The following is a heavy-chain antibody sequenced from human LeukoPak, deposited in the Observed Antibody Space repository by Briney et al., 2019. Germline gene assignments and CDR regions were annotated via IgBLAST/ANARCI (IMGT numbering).Heavy chain of an antibody. Sequence: GGSLRLSCAASGFTFTSYGMTWVRQAPGKGLEWVSGITGIGGSTYYADSAKSRFTISRDNSKNTLYLQMNSLRVEDTAVYYCAKDVGSWAQIDYWGQGTLVTVSS. CDR2: ITGIGGST. V-gene: IGHV3-23*01. D-gene: IGHD2-15*01. CDR1: GFTFTSYG. J-gene: IGHJ4*02. CDR3: AKDVGSWAQIDY.